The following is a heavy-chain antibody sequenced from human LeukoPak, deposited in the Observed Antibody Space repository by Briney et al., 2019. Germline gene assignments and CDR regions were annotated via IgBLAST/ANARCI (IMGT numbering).Heavy chain of an antibody. CDR1: GGSISSYY. CDR3: AAHYCSSTSCSLDY. Sequence: SETLSLTCTDSGGSISSYYWSWIRQPPGKGLEWIGYIYYSGSTNYNPSLKSRVTISVDTSKNQFSLKLSSVTAADTAVYYCAAHYCSSTSCSLDYWGQGTLVTVSS. V-gene: IGHV4-59*01. D-gene: IGHD2-2*01. CDR2: IYYSGST. J-gene: IGHJ4*02.